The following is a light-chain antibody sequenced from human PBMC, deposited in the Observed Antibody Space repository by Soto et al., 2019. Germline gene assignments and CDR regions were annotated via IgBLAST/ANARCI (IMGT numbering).Light chain of an antibody. Sequence: DIQMTQSPSSLSASVGDRITITCRASQSINKYLNVYQQKVGEAPPLLIYNALTLQSGVPSRFSGGGARTDGTLTVSRLPREDFAIQFWQHSDSYPLLFGGGTKV. CDR3: QHSDSYPLL. V-gene: IGKV1-39*01. CDR2: NAL. CDR1: QSINKY. J-gene: IGKJ4*01.